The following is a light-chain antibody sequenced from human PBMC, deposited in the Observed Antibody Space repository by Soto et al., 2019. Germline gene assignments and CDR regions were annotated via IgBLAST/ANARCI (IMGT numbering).Light chain of an antibody. CDR1: QTVRNNY. CDR2: DAS. CDR3: QQFSSYPLT. V-gene: IGKV3-20*01. J-gene: IGKJ4*01. Sequence: VLTQSPGTLSLSPGERATLSCRASQTVRNNYLAWYQQKPGQAPKLLIYDASSRATGIPDRFSGGWSGTDFILTISRLEPEDFAVYYCQQFSSYPLTFGGGTKVESK.